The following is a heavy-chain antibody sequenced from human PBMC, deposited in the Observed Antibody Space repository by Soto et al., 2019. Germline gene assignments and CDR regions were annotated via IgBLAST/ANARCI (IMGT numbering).Heavy chain of an antibody. D-gene: IGHD6-19*01. CDR2: IYSGGYT. J-gene: IGHJ4*02. V-gene: IGHV3-53*01. Sequence: PGGSLRLSCAASGFIVNKNYVSWVRQAPGKGLEWVSVIYSGGYTYYADSVKGRFTISRDNSKNTLFLQMTSLRADDTAVYYCSGGSGWLPHSHYWGQGTLVTVSS. CDR3: SGGSGWLPHSHY. CDR1: GFIVNKNY.